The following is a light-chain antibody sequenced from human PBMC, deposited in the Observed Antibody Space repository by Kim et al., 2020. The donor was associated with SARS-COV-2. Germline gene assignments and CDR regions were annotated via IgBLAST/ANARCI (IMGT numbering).Light chain of an antibody. CDR1: KLGDKY. J-gene: IGLJ2*01. CDR2: QDN. Sequence: PGQTASITCSGDKLGDKYACWYQQKPGQSPVLVIYQDNKRPSGIPERFSGSNSGNTATLIISGTQAMDEADYYCQAWDSSTSVVFGGGTQLTVL. V-gene: IGLV3-1*01. CDR3: QAWDSSTSVV.